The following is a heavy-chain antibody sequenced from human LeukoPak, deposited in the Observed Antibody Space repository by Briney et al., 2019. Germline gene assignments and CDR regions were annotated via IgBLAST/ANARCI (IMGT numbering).Heavy chain of an antibody. CDR3: AKGVVVAPDVTPFDY. CDR1: GFAFNTYS. D-gene: IGHD2-2*01. CDR2: IFSSSTYI. J-gene: IGHJ4*02. V-gene: IGHV3-21*04. Sequence: GGSLRLSCAASGFAFNTYSMNWVRQAPGKGLEWVSFIFSSSTYIYYTDSVKGRFTISRDNAKNSLYLQMNSLRAEDTAVYYCAKGVVVAPDVTPFDYWGQGTLVTVSS.